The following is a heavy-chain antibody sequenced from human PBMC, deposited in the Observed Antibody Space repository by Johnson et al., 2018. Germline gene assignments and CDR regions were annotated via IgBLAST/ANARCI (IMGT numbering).Heavy chain of an antibody. J-gene: IGHJ6*02. D-gene: IGHD6-19*01. CDR2: ISCDGSKK. CDR1: GFTFSSYE. V-gene: IGHV3-30*18. Sequence: VQLLESGGGVVQPGRSLRLSCAASGFTFSSYEMPWVRQAPGKGLEWVALISCDGSKKYYVGSVKGRFTIPRDNSKNTLYLQMNSLRAEDTAVYYCAKVTIAVADDGHYYYGMDVWGQGTTVTVSS. CDR3: AKVTIAVADDGHYYYGMDV.